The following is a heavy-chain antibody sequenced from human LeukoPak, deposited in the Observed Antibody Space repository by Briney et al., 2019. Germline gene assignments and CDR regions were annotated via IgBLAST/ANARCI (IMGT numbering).Heavy chain of an antibody. CDR2: IYTSGST. D-gene: IGHD2-15*01. CDR3: ARDSPAATYYYYYYMDV. J-gene: IGHJ6*03. Sequence: SETLSLTCTVSGGSISSYYWSWIRQPAGKGLEWIGRIYTSGSTNYNPSLKSRVTMSVDTSKNQFSLKLSSVTAADTAVYYCARDSPAATYYYYYYMDVWGKGTTVTISS. CDR1: GGSISSYY. V-gene: IGHV4-4*07.